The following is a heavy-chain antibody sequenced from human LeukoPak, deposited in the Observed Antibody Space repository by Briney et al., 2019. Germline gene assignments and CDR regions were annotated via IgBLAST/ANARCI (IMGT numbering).Heavy chain of an antibody. CDR1: GGSISSYY. Sequence: SETLSLTCTVSGGSISSYYWSWIRQPPGKGPEWIGYIYYSGSTNYNPSLKSRVTISVDTSKNQFSLKLSSVTAADTAVYYCARDGYGLDYWGQGTLVTVSS. J-gene: IGHJ4*02. D-gene: IGHD3-22*01. V-gene: IGHV4-59*01. CDR2: IYYSGST. CDR3: ARDGYGLDY.